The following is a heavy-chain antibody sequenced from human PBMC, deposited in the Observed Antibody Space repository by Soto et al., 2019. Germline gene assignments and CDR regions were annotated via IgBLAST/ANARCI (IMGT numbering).Heavy chain of an antibody. J-gene: IGHJ5*02. Sequence: SETLSLTCVVYDGSLTEYHWSWVRQTPGKGLEWIGEVSHHGTSHYNPSLGSRVIMSLDTSKDQFSLTLQSVTAADTGIYYCARGQSAVDVFFPTPVPFDPWSPGTPVTVSS. CDR3: ARGQSAVDVFFPTPVPFDP. CDR1: DGSLTEYH. V-gene: IGHV4-34*01. CDR2: VSHHGTS. D-gene: IGHD1-1*01.